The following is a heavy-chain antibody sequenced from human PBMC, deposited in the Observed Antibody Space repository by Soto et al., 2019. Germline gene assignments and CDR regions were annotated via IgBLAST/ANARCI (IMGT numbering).Heavy chain of an antibody. Sequence: GGSLRLSCAASGFTFSSYAMSWVRQAPGKGLEWVSAISGSGGSTYYADSVKGRFTISRDNPKNTLYLQKNSLRAEDTAVYYCAKQGIAAAGPSRGYWGQGTLVTVSS. CDR2: ISGSGGST. V-gene: IGHV3-23*01. CDR3: AKQGIAAAGPSRGY. CDR1: GFTFSSYA. J-gene: IGHJ4*02. D-gene: IGHD6-13*01.